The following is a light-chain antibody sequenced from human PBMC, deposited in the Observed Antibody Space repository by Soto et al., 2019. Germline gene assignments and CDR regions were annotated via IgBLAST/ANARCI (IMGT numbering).Light chain of an antibody. Sequence: EIVLTQSPATLPLSPGERATLSCRASQSVSTYLAWFQQLPGQAPRLLIYDASNRATGIPARFSGSGSGTDFTLTISSLEPEDFAVYYCQQRSNWPRTFGQGTKVDIK. CDR3: QQRSNWPRT. V-gene: IGKV3-11*01. CDR1: QSVSTY. CDR2: DAS. J-gene: IGKJ1*01.